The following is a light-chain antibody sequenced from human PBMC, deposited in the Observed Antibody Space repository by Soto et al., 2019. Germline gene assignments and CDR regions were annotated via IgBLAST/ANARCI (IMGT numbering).Light chain of an antibody. CDR1: SSDVGGYNY. J-gene: IGLJ2*01. V-gene: IGLV2-8*01. CDR2: EVS. CDR3: SSYAGSNHVV. Sequence: QSVLTQPPSASGSPGQSVTISCTGTSSDVGGYNYVSWYQQHPGKAPKLMIYEVSKRPSGVPDRFSGSKSGNTASLTVSGLQAEDEDDYYCSSYAGSNHVVFGGGTKVTVL.